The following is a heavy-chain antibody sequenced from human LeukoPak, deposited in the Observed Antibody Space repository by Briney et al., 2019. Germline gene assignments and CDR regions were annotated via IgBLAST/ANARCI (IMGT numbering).Heavy chain of an antibody. CDR3: ARARGVFDY. CDR2: ISSSSSTI. CDR1: GFTFSSYS. D-gene: IGHD3-10*01. Sequence: GGSLRLSCAASGFTFSSYSMNWVHRAPGKGLEWVSYISSSSSTIYYADSVKGRFTISRDNAKNSLYLQMNSLRAEDTAVYYCARARGVFDYWGQGTLVTVSS. J-gene: IGHJ4*02. V-gene: IGHV3-48*04.